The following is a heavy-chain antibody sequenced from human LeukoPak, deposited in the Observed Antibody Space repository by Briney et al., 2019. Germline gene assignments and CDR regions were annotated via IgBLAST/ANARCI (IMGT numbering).Heavy chain of an antibody. Sequence: ASVKVSCKASGYTFTSYGISWVRQAPGQGLEWRGLINPNSGGTNYAQKFQGWVTMTRDTSISTAYMELSRLRSDDTAVYYCARDRGAYRSGWPGYAFDIWGQGTMVTVSS. CDR2: INPNSGGT. J-gene: IGHJ3*02. CDR3: ARDRGAYRSGWPGYAFDI. CDR1: GYTFTSYG. D-gene: IGHD6-19*01. V-gene: IGHV1-2*04.